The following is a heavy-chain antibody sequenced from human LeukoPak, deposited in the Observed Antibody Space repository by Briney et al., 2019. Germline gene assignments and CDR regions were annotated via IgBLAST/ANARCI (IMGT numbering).Heavy chain of an antibody. D-gene: IGHD5/OR15-5a*01. CDR1: EFTFSSYG. CDR3: AKEGLRLFDY. CDR2: IRSDGSSK. J-gene: IGHJ4*02. Sequence: PGGSLRLSCAASEFTFSSYGMHWVRQAPGKGLEWVAFIRSDGSSKYYTDSVKGRFTISRDNPKNTLYLQMNSLRAEDTAVYYCAKEGLRLFDYWGQGTLVTVSS. V-gene: IGHV3-30*02.